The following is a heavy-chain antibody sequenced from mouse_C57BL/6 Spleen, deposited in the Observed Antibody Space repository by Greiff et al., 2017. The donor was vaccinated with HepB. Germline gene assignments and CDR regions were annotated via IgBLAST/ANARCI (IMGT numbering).Heavy chain of an antibody. CDR1: GYAFSSYW. D-gene: IGHD1-1*01. Sequence: QVQLQQSGAELVKPGASVKISCKASGYAFSSYWMNWVKQRPGKGLEWIGQIYPGDGDTNYNGKFKGKATLTADNSSSTAYMQLSSLTSEDSAVYFCARWVTTVVYWYFDVWGTGTTVTVSS. J-gene: IGHJ1*03. CDR2: IYPGDGDT. CDR3: ARWVTTVVYWYFDV. V-gene: IGHV1-80*01.